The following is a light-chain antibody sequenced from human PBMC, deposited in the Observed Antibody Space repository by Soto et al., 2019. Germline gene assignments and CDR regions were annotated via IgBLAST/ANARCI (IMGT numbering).Light chain of an antibody. CDR3: QQYNNWPLT. CDR2: GAS. CDR1: QSVSSN. Sequence: EIVMTQSPATLSVSPGERATLSCRASQSVSSNLAWYQQKPGQAPRLLIYGASTGATGIPASFSGSGSGTEFTLTISSLQSEDFAVYYCQQYNNWPLTFGGGTKVDIK. J-gene: IGKJ4*01. V-gene: IGKV3-15*01.